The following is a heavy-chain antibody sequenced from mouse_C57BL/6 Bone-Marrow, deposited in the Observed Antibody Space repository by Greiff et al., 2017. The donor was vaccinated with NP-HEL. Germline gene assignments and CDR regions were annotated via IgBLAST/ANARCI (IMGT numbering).Heavy chain of an antibody. V-gene: IGHV5-6*01. CDR1: GFTFSSYG. D-gene: IGHD2-5*01. Sequence: EVQRVESGGDLVKPGGSLKLSCAASGFTFSSYGMSWVRQTPDQRLEWVASISSGGSYTYYPDSVKGRITISRDNAKNTLYLQMSSLKSEDTAMYYCARHYYSNYFDYWGQGTTLTVSS. CDR2: ISSGGSYT. CDR3: ARHYYSNYFDY. J-gene: IGHJ2*01.